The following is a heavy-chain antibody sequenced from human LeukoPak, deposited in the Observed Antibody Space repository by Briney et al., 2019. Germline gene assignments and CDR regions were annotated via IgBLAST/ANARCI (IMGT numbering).Heavy chain of an antibody. V-gene: IGHV3-30*02. Sequence: HPGGSLRLSCEASGFTFSTYGMHWVRQAPGKGLEWVAFIRYDLSKKYYADSVKGRFIISRDNPNNMVYLEMNSLRAEDTAKYYCAKDVKMWSSGSGGFDYWGQGSLVAVSS. D-gene: IGHD6-19*01. CDR2: IRYDLSKK. CDR3: AKDVKMWSSGSGGFDY. J-gene: IGHJ4*02. CDR1: GFTFSTYG.